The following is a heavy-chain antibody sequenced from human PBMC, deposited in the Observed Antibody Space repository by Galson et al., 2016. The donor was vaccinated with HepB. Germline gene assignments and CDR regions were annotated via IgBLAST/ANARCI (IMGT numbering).Heavy chain of an antibody. V-gene: IGHV3-64D*06. D-gene: IGHD3-10*01. Sequence: SLRLSCAASGFTFSTYAFHWVRQAPGKGLEYVSAIDNNGRTTYYADSVRGRFTISRDNSKNTLYLQMSSLRDGDTAVYYCAKDRGAVIRDFDQWGQGTLVTVSS. CDR3: AKDRGAVIRDFDQ. CDR1: GFTFSTYA. J-gene: IGHJ4*02. CDR2: IDNNGRTT.